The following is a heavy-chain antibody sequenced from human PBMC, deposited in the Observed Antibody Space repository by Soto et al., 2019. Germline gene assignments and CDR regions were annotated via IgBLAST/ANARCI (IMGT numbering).Heavy chain of an antibody. D-gene: IGHD2-2*01. CDR3: ARSQGSSTSLEIYYYYYYGMDV. V-gene: IGHV1-69*01. Sequence: QVQLVQSGAEVKKPGSSVKVSCKASVGTFSSYAISWVRQAPGQGLEWMGGIIPISGTANYAQKFQGRVTIAADESTSTAYMGLSSLRSEDTAVYYCARSQGSSTSLEIYYYYYYGMDVWGQGTTVTVSS. CDR2: IIPISGTA. J-gene: IGHJ6*02. CDR1: VGTFSSYA.